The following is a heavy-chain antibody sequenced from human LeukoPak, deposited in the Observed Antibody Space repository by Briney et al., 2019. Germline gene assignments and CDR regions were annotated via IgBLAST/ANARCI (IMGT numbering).Heavy chain of an antibody. V-gene: IGHV4-59*01. CDR3: AREFRYSSGFQH. D-gene: IGHD2-15*01. J-gene: IGHJ1*01. CDR1: GGSISSYY. Sequence: SETLSLTCTVSGGSISSYYWSWIRQPPGKGLEWIGYIYYSGSTNYNPSLKSRVTISVDTSKNQFSLKLSSVTAADTAVYYCAREFRYSSGFQHWGQGTLVTVSS. CDR2: IYYSGST.